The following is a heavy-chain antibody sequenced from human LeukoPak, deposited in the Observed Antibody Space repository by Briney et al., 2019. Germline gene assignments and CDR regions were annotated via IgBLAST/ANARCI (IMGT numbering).Heavy chain of an antibody. V-gene: IGHV4-38-2*02. CDR2: IYHSGST. CDR3: ARAQAGYYYGSGSHLFDY. D-gene: IGHD3-10*01. J-gene: IGHJ4*02. Sequence: PSETLSLTCTVSGYSISSGYYWGWIRQPPGKGLEWIGSIYHSGSTYYNPSLKSRVTISVDTSKNQFSLKLSSVTAADTAVYYCARAQAGYYYGSGSHLFDYWGQGTLVTVSS. CDR1: GYSISSGYY.